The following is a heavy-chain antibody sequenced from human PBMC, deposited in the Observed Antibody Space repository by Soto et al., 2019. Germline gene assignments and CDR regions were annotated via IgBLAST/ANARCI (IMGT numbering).Heavy chain of an antibody. Sequence: QVQLVQSGAEVKKPGASVKVSCKASGYTFTGYYMHWVRQAPGQGLAWMGWINPNRGGTNYAQKFQGWVTMTRDTSISTAYMELSRLRSDDTAVYYCARDRGRWFGDPPTYYSYGMDVWGQGTTVTVSS. CDR3: ARDRGRWFGDPPTYYSYGMDV. D-gene: IGHD3-10*01. CDR1: GYTFTGYY. J-gene: IGHJ6*02. CDR2: INPNRGGT. V-gene: IGHV1-2*04.